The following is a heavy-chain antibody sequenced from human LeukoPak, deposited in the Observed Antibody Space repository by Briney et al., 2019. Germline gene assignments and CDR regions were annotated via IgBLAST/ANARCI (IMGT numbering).Heavy chain of an antibody. Sequence: SETLSLTCTVSGGSISSSSYYWGWIRQPPGKGLEWIGSIYYSGSTYYNPSLKSRVTVSVDTSKNQFSLKLSSVTAADPAVYYCARDREDFWSGYSVDPWGQGTLVTVSS. J-gene: IGHJ5*02. CDR2: IYYSGST. CDR1: GGSISSSSYY. D-gene: IGHD3-3*01. V-gene: IGHV4-39*07. CDR3: ARDREDFWSGYSVDP.